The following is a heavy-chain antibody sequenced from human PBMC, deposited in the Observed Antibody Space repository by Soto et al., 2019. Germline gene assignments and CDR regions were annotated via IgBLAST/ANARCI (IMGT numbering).Heavy chain of an antibody. CDR1: GYPFSSYG. V-gene: IGHV1-18*04. J-gene: IGHJ6*02. CDR3: VRDFWQRLVQYYYGMAV. CDR2: ISGYNGKT. Sequence: QVHLVQSGGEVKRPGDSVKVSCKTSGYPFSSYGISWVRQAPGQGLEWLGWISGYNGKTEYGQKVQDRLTMSTDTSTNTVYMELRNLRSDGTAVYYCVRDFWQRLVQYYYGMAVWGQGTTVTVSS. D-gene: IGHD6-13*01.